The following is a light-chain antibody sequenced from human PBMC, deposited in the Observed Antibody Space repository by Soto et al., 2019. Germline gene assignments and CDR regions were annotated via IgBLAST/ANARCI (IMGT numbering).Light chain of an antibody. CDR1: SSDVGGYDF. CDR2: EVT. J-gene: IGLJ3*02. CDR3: SSFTSRDTLV. V-gene: IGLV2-14*01. Sequence: QSALTQPASVSGSPGQSITISCTGTSSDVGGYDFVSWYQQHPAKAPRLINSEVTNRPSGVSYRFSGSKSGNTASLTISGLQAEDEADYFCSSFTSRDTLVFGGGTKLTVL.